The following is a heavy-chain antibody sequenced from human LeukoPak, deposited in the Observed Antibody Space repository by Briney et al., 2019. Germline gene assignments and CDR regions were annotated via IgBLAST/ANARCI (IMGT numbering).Heavy chain of an antibody. CDR2: ISGSGGST. V-gene: IGHV3-23*01. Sequence: PGGSLRLSCAASGFTFSTYAMSWVRQAPGKGLEWVSAISGSGGSTYYADSVKGRFTISRDNSKNTLYLQMNSLRAEDTAVYYCAGGLSSGYFNDAFDIWGQGTMVTVSS. CDR3: AGGLSSGYFNDAFDI. D-gene: IGHD3-22*01. J-gene: IGHJ3*02. CDR1: GFTFSTYA.